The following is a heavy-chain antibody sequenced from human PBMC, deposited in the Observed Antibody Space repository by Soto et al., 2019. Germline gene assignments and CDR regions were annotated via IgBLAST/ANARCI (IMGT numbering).Heavy chain of an antibody. D-gene: IGHD3-22*01. CDR3: ARGRARRNYSDSGNSYYYYFDY. CDR1: GGSIINFY. Sequence: SETLSLTCSVSGGSIINFYWGWMRQPPGKGLEWIGYIYDTGSTKFNPSLKSRVSMSVDSSKNQFSLRLQSVTSADTAVYFCARGRARRNYSDSGNSYYYYFDYWSQVTLVT. J-gene: IGHJ4*02. CDR2: IYDTGST. V-gene: IGHV4-59*01.